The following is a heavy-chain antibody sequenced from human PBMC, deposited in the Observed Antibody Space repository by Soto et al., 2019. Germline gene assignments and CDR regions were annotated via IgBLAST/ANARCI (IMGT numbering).Heavy chain of an antibody. Sequence: GGSLRLSCAASRFTFSSYGMHWVRQAPGKGLEWVAVISYDGSNKYYADSVKGRFTISRDNSKNTLYLQMNSLRAEDTAVYYCAKVDALKDYYDTGGYFDYWGQGTLVTVSS. D-gene: IGHD3-22*01. CDR3: AKVDALKDYYDTGGYFDY. J-gene: IGHJ4*02. V-gene: IGHV3-30*18. CDR2: ISYDGSNK. CDR1: RFTFSSYG.